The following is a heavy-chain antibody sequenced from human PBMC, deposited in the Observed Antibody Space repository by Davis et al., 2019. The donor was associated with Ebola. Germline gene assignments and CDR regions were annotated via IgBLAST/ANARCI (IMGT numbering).Heavy chain of an antibody. D-gene: IGHD2-15*01. CDR1: GYTFTGYY. CDR2: INPNSGGT. V-gene: IGHV1-2*04. Sequence: ASVKVSCKASGYTFTGYYMHWVRQAPGQGLEWMGWINPNSGGTNYAQKFQGWVTMTRDTSISTAYMELSRLRSDDTAVYYCARRGYCSGGSCYSYNWFDPWGQGTLVTVSS. CDR3: ARRGYCSGGSCYSYNWFDP. J-gene: IGHJ5*02.